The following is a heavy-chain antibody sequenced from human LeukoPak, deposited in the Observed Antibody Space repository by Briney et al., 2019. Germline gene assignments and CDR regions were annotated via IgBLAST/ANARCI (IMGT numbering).Heavy chain of an antibody. CDR1: GFTFSSYY. V-gene: IGHV3-48*01. J-gene: IGHJ4*02. D-gene: IGHD4-23*01. Sequence: PGGSLRLSCAASGFTFSSYYMNWVRQAPGKGLEWVSYISSSSSTIYYADSVKGRFTISRDNAKNSLYLQMNSLRAEDTAVYYCARDRTTLDYGGNPDYWGQGTLVTVSS. CDR2: ISSSSSTI. CDR3: ARDRTTLDYGGNPDY.